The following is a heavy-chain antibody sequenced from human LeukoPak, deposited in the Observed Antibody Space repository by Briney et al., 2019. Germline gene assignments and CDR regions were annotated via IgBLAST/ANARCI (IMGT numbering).Heavy chain of an antibody. D-gene: IGHD6-13*01. CDR3: AKDLAYSSSWRHYYYYYGMDV. V-gene: IGHV3-30*18. CDR2: ISYDGSNK. Sequence: GGSLRLSCAASGFTFSTYWMSWVRQAPGKGLEWVAVISYDGSNKYYADSVKGRFTISRDNSKNTLYLQMNSLRAEDTAVYYCAKDLAYSSSWRHYYYYYGMDVWGQGTTVTVSS. J-gene: IGHJ6*02. CDR1: GFTFSTYW.